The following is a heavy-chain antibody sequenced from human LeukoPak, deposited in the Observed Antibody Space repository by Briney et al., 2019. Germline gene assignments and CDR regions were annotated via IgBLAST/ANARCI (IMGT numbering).Heavy chain of an antibody. Sequence: ASVKVSCKASGGTFSSYAISWVRQAPGQGLEWMGWINPNSGGTNYAQKFQGRVTMTRDTSISTAYMELSRLRSDDTAVYYCARDLTDVEMASNGGWGQGTLVTVSS. J-gene: IGHJ4*02. CDR1: GGTFSSYA. D-gene: IGHD5-24*01. CDR3: ARDLTDVEMASNGG. V-gene: IGHV1-2*02. CDR2: INPNSGGT.